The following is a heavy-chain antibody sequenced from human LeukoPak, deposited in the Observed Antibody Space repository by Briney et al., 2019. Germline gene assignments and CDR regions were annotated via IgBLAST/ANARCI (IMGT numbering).Heavy chain of an antibody. V-gene: IGHV3-74*01. CDR1: GFNFSYYW. Sequence: GGSLRLSCAASGFNFSYYWMHWVRQAPGKGLVWVSRISGDGSSTNYADSVKGRFTISRDNAKNTLYLQMNSLRAEDTAVYYCARTYLVGWYFDLWGRGTLVTVSS. CDR3: ARTYLVGWYFDL. J-gene: IGHJ2*01. CDR2: ISGDGSST. D-gene: IGHD3-16*01.